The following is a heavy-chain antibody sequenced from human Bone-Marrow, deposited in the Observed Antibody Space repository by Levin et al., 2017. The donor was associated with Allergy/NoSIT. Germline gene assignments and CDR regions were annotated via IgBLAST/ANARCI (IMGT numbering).Heavy chain of an antibody. CDR3: AHSKGPY. V-gene: IGHV2-5*01. CDR2: IYWNDEK. Sequence: SGPTLVKPTQSLTLTCTFSGFSLSSSGVGLGWIRQPPGKALEWLALIYWNDEKRYSPSLETRLTITQDTSKSQVVLVMTNMDPTDTATYYCAHSKGPYWGQGTLVTVSS. J-gene: IGHJ4*02. CDR1: GFSLSSSGVG.